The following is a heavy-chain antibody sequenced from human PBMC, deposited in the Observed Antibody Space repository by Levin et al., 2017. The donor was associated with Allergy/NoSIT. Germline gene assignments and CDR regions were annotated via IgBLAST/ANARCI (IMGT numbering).Heavy chain of an antibody. CDR3: AKDPSYDSSGYLFDY. V-gene: IGHV3-23*01. D-gene: IGHD3-22*01. CDR2: ISGSGIGT. J-gene: IGHJ4*02. CDR1: GFTFSSYA. Sequence: PGGSLRLSCAASGFTFSSYAMSWVRQAPGKGLEWVSSISGSGIGTYYGDSVKGRFTISRDNSRNTLYLQMNSLRAEDTAVYYCAKDPSYDSSGYLFDYWGQGTLVTVSS.